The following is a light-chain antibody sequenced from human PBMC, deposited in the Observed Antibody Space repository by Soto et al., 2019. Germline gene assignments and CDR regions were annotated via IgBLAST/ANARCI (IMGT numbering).Light chain of an antibody. V-gene: IGLV3-21*04. CDR2: YDS. Sequence: SYELTQTPSVSVAPGKTARSFCGGNNIGSYSVHWYQQKPGQAPGLVIFYDSDRPSGIPERFSGSNSGHTATLTISRVEAGDEADYYCQVWDSSSDLDVVFGGGTKLTVL. CDR3: QVWDSSSDLDVV. CDR1: NIGSYS. J-gene: IGLJ2*01.